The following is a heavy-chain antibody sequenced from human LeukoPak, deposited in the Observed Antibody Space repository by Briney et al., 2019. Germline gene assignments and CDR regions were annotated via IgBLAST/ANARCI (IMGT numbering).Heavy chain of an antibody. V-gene: IGHV3-74*01. Sequence: GGSLRLSCAASGFTFSSHSMHWVRHPPGKGLEWVSGIKTDGNDTAYADSVKGRFTISRDNAKNTLYLQMNCLSAEDTAVYYCARDKVPTVFDYWGQGTLVTVSS. CDR3: ARDKVPTVFDY. CDR2: IKTDGNDT. J-gene: IGHJ4*02. D-gene: IGHD3-10*01. CDR1: GFTFSSHS.